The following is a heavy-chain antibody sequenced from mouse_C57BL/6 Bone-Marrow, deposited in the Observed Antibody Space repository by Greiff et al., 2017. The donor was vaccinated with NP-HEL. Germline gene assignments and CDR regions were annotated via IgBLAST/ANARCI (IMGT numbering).Heavy chain of an antibody. CDR1: GFTFSSYA. CDR3: AREGTMVTTEYYAMDY. Sequence: EVQLVESGGGLVKPGGSLKLSCAASGFTFSSYAMSWVRQTPEKRLEWVATISDGGSYTYYPDNVKGRFTISRDNAKNNRYLQMSHLKSEDTAMYYCAREGTMVTTEYYAMDYWGQGTSVTVSS. J-gene: IGHJ4*01. CDR2: ISDGGSYT. V-gene: IGHV5-4*01. D-gene: IGHD2-2*01.